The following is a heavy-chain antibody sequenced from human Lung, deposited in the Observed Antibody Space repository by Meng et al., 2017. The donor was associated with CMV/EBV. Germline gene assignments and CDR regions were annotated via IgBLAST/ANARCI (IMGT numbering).Heavy chain of an antibody. V-gene: IGHV3-9*01. CDR3: ARVGLAMDD. Sequence: SXKISCAASGFHFDDYAMHWVRQAPGKGLEWVSGISWNSGTRGYAASVKGRFTISRDNAKNVLYLQMNSLRPEDTALYYCARVGLAMDDWGQGTPVTVSS. J-gene: IGHJ6*02. CDR2: ISWNSGTR. CDR1: GFHFDDYA.